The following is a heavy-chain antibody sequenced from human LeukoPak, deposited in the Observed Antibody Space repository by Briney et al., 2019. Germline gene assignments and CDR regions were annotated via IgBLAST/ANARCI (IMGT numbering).Heavy chain of an antibody. CDR3: ARRRYCSGGSCKRDYYYGMDV. Sequence: SETLSLTCAVYGGSFSGYYWSWIRQPPGKGLEWIGSIYYSGSTYYNPSLKSRVTISVDTSKNQFSLKLSSVTAADTAVYYCARRRYCSGGSCKRDYYYGMDVWGQGTTVTVSS. J-gene: IGHJ6*02. CDR1: GGSFSGYY. V-gene: IGHV4-34*01. CDR2: IYYSGST. D-gene: IGHD2-15*01.